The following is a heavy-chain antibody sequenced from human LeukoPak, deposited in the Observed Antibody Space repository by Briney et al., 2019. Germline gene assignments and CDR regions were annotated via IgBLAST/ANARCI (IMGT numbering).Heavy chain of an antibody. CDR1: GFTFSSYD. D-gene: IGHD3-22*01. Sequence: PGGSQRLSCTASGFTFSSYDMNWVRQAPGKGLEWVAFIRYDGSNQYYGDSVKGRFTISRDNSKNTLYLQMNRLRVEDTAVYYCAKRFESSGYGIVYWGQGTLVTVSS. CDR3: AKRFESSGYGIVY. J-gene: IGHJ4*02. CDR2: IRYDGSNQ. V-gene: IGHV3-30*02.